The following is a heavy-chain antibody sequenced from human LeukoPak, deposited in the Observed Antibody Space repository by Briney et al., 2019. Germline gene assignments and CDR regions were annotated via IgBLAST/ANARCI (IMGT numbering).Heavy chain of an antibody. CDR2: IRYDGTNK. CDR3: AKDSAAPITITMVRGRWYFDY. V-gene: IGHV3-30*02. Sequence: PGGSLRLSCAASGFTFSSYSMNWVRQAPGKGLEWVTFIRYDGTNKYYADSVKGRFTISRDNSKNTLYLQMNSLRAEDTAVYYCAKDSAAPITITMVRGRWYFDYWGQGTLVTVSS. CDR1: GFTFSSYS. D-gene: IGHD3-10*01. J-gene: IGHJ4*02.